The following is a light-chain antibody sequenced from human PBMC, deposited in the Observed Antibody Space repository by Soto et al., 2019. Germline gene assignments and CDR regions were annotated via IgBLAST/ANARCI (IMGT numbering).Light chain of an antibody. CDR2: EVT. CDR1: SSDVGGYNY. CDR3: SSYAGSSNGV. V-gene: IGLV2-8*01. J-gene: IGLJ2*01. Sequence: QSVLTQPPSASGSPGQSVAISCTGTSSDVGGYNYVSWYQQHPGKAPKLMIYEVTKRPSGVPDRFSGSKSGNTASLTVSGLQAEDEAHYYCSSYAGSSNGVFGGGTKVTVL.